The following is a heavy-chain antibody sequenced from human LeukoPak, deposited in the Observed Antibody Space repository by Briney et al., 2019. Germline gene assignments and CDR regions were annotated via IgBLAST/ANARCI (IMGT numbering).Heavy chain of an antibody. J-gene: IGHJ4*02. V-gene: IGHV4-34*01. D-gene: IGHD5-12*01. CDR1: GGSFSGYY. CDR2: INHSGST. CDR3: ARSEGGYSGYDFDY. Sequence: SETLSLTCAVYGGSFSGYYWSWIRQPPGKGLEWIGEINHSGSTNYNPSLKSRVTISVDTSKNQFSLKLSSVTAADTAVCYCARSEGGYSGYDFDYWGQGTLVTVSS.